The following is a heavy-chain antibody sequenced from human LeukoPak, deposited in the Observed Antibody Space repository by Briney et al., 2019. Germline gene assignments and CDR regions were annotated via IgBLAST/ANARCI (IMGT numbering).Heavy chain of an antibody. Sequence: PGGSLRLSCAASGFTFSSYDMHWARQATGKGLEWVSAIGTAGDTYYPGSVKGRFTISRENAKNSLYLQMNSLRAGDTAVYYCARGYCSGGSCYGAFDIWGQGTMVTVSS. V-gene: IGHV3-13*01. D-gene: IGHD2-15*01. CDR3: ARGYCSGGSCYGAFDI. CDR1: GFTFSSYD. J-gene: IGHJ3*02. CDR2: IGTAGDT.